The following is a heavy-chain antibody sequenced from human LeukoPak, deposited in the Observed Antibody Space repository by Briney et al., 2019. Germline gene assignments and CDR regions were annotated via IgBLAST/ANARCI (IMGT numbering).Heavy chain of an antibody. CDR3: ARGLSLDYYDSSGIIDY. J-gene: IGHJ4*02. CDR2: ISAYNGNT. V-gene: IGHV1-18*01. Sequence: ASVKVSCKASGYTFTSYGISWVRQAPGQGLEWMGWISAYNGNTNYAQKLQGRVTMTRNTSISTAYMELSSLRSEDTAVYYCARGLSLDYYDSSGIIDYWGQGTLVTVSS. D-gene: IGHD3-22*01. CDR1: GYTFTSYG.